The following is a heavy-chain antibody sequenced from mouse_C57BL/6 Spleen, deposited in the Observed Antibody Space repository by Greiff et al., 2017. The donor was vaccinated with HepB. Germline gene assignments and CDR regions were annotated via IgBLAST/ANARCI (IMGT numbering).Heavy chain of an antibody. CDR2: ISNGGGST. J-gene: IGHJ4*01. Sequence: EVMLVESGGGLVQPGGSLKLSCAASGFTFSDYYMYWVRQTPEKRLEWVAYISNGGGSTYYPDTVKGRFTISRDNAKNTLYLQMSRLKSEDTAMYYCARANLFSMDYWGQGTSVTVSS. CDR3: ARANLFSMDY. V-gene: IGHV5-12*01. D-gene: IGHD1-1*01. CDR1: GFTFSDYY.